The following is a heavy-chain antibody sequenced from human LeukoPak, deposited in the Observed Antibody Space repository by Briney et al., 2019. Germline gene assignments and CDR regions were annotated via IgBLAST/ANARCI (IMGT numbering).Heavy chain of an antibody. J-gene: IGHJ5*02. Sequence: GASVKVSCKVSGYTFTEMSIHWVRQTPGKGLEWLGGIDPESGERVYAQNFRGRVTISEDTSTDTAYMEVSSLRFEDTAIYYCADFGVVTNWFDPWGQGTLVTVSS. CDR3: ADFGVVTNWFDP. CDR1: GYTFTEMS. V-gene: IGHV1-24*01. CDR2: IDPESGER. D-gene: IGHD3-3*01.